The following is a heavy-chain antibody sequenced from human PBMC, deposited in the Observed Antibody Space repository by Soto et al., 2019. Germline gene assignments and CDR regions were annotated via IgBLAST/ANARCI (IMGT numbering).Heavy chain of an antibody. CDR3: ARGVRRYCSGGSCYSRRYHYYYMDV. D-gene: IGHD2-15*01. V-gene: IGHV1-8*01. J-gene: IGHJ6*03. Sequence: ASVKVSCKASGYTFTSYDINWVRQATGQGLEWMGWMNPNSGNTGYAQKFQGRVTMTRNTSISTAYMERSSLRSEDTAVYYCARGVRRYCSGGSCYSRRYHYYYMDVWGKGTTVTVSS. CDR2: MNPNSGNT. CDR1: GYTFTSYD.